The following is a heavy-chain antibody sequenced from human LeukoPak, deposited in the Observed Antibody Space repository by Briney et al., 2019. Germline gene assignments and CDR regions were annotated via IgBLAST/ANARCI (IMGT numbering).Heavy chain of an antibody. Sequence: PGGSLRLSCAASGFTFSSYAMHWVRQAPGKGLEWVAVISYDGSNKYYADSVKGRFTISRDNSRNTLYLQMNSLRAEDTAVYYCAREGSGSPSLDYWGPGTLVTVSS. CDR3: AREGSGSPSLDY. J-gene: IGHJ4*02. CDR2: ISYDGSNK. CDR1: GFTFSSYA. V-gene: IGHV3-30*04. D-gene: IGHD3-10*01.